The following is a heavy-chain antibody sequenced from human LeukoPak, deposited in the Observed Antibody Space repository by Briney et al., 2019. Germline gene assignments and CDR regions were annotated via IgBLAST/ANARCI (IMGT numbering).Heavy chain of an antibody. CDR1: GYTFTGYY. J-gene: IGHJ4*02. CDR2: INPNSGGI. Sequence: ASVKVSCKASGYTFTGYYMHWVRQAPGQGLEWMGWINPNSGGINYAQKFQGRVTMTRDTSISTAYMELSRLRSDDTAAYYCARGPRGYYDSSGYYPDYWGQGTLVTVSS. D-gene: IGHD3-22*01. V-gene: IGHV1-2*02. CDR3: ARGPRGYYDSSGYYPDY.